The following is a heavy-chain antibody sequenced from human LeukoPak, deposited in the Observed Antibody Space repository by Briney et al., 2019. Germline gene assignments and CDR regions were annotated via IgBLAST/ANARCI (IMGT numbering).Heavy chain of an antibody. CDR1: GFTFSDYY. Sequence: GGSLRLSCVASGFTFSDYYMSWIRQAPGKGLEWVSYISSSSDYTDYADSVRGRFTISRDNAKNSLYLQMNSLRAEDTAVYYCARPPYSSSWDPGWFDPWGQGTLITVSS. CDR2: ISSSSDYT. J-gene: IGHJ5*02. CDR3: ARPPYSSSWDPGWFDP. D-gene: IGHD6-13*01. V-gene: IGHV3-11*06.